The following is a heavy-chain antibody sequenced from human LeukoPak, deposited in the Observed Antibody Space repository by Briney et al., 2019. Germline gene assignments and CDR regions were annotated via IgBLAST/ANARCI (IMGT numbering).Heavy chain of an antibody. J-gene: IGHJ4*02. Sequence: ASVKASCKASGYTFTSYFIHWVRQAPGQGLEWMGIINPSNGDTVYAPKFQGRFTVTRDTSTSTVHMELSSLRSQDTAVYYCAGEQSGGYFDYWGQGTLVTVST. CDR3: AGEQSGGYFDY. D-gene: IGHD2-8*02. CDR2: INPSNGDT. V-gene: IGHV1-46*01. CDR1: GYTFTSYF.